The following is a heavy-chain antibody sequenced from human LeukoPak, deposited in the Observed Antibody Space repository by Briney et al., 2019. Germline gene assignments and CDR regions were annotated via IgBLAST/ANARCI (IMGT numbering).Heavy chain of an antibody. CDR3: ARPQYSSGWLPSTEYFHH. J-gene: IGHJ1*01. CDR1: GFTFSSYS. Sequence: GGSLRLSCAASGFTFSSYSMNWVRQAPGKELEWVSYISSSSSTIYYADSVKGRFTISRDNAKNSLYLQMNSLRAEDTAVYYCARPQYSSGWLPSTEYFHHWGQGTLVTVSS. D-gene: IGHD6-19*01. CDR2: ISSSSSTI. V-gene: IGHV3-48*01.